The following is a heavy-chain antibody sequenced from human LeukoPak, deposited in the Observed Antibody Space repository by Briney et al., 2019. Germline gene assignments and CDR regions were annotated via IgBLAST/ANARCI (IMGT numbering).Heavy chain of an antibody. CDR1: GFTFSRYA. CDR3: AKDRGYCSGGGCYRFDC. CDR2: ISDDGSNE. Sequence: GRSLRLSCATSGFTFSRYAIHWVRQAPGKGLEWVAVISDDGSNEYYGDSVKGRFTISGDNSRNTLSLQMNTLRAEDTAVYYCAKDRGYCSGGGCYRFDCWGQGTLVTVSS. D-gene: IGHD2-15*01. J-gene: IGHJ4*02. V-gene: IGHV3-30*04.